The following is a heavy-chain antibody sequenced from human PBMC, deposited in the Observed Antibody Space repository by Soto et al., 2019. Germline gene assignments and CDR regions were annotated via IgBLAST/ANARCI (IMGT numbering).Heavy chain of an antibody. Sequence: PSETLSLTCAVYGGSFSGYYWSWIRQPPGKGLEWIGEINHSGSTNYNPSLKSRVTISVDTSKNQFSLKLSSVTAADTAVYYCAGTYYDFWSGYYPDPDFDYWGQGTLVTVSS. CDR1: GGSFSGYY. D-gene: IGHD3-3*01. CDR3: AGTYYDFWSGYYPDPDFDY. V-gene: IGHV4-34*01. J-gene: IGHJ4*02. CDR2: INHSGST.